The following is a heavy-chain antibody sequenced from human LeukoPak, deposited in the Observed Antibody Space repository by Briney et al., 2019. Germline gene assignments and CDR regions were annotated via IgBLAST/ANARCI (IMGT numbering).Heavy chain of an antibody. CDR2: IYHSGST. V-gene: IGHV4-38-2*01. Sequence: SETLSLTCAVSGYSISSGYYWGWIRQPPGKGLEWIGSIYHSGSTYYNPSLKSRVTISVDTSKNQFSLKLSSVTAADTAVYYCARYRYCSSTSCYRGASMWFDPWGQGTLVTVSS. D-gene: IGHD2-2*01. J-gene: IGHJ5*02. CDR1: GYSISSGYY. CDR3: ARYRYCSSTSCYRGASMWFDP.